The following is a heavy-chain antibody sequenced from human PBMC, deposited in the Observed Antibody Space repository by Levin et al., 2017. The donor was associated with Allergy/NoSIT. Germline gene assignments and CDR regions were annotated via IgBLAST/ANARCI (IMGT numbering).Heavy chain of an antibody. CDR3: AKDEGRGARVSYYAFDF. CDR1: GFTFDDYA. D-gene: IGHD2-2*01. CDR2: ISWNGGRI. V-gene: IGHV3-9*01. Sequence: SLKISCTASGFTFDDYAMHWVRQAPGKGLEWVSSISWNGGRIGYAESVKGRFTISRDDAKNSLYLQMNSLRPDDTAFYYCAKDEGRGARVSYYAFDFWGQGTLVSVSS. J-gene: IGHJ4*02.